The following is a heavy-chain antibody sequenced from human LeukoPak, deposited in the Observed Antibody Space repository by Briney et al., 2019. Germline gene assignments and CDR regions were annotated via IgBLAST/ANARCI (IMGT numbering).Heavy chain of an antibody. CDR3: ASGFVVVPAAMGY. J-gene: IGHJ4*02. CDR1: GYTFTGYY. Sequence: ASVKVSCKASGYTFTGYYMHWVRQAPGQGLEWMGWINPNSGGTNYAQKFQGRVTMTRDTSISTAYMELRSLRSDDTAVYYCASGFVVVPAAMGYWGQGTLVTVSS. CDR2: INPNSGGT. D-gene: IGHD2-2*01. V-gene: IGHV1-2*02.